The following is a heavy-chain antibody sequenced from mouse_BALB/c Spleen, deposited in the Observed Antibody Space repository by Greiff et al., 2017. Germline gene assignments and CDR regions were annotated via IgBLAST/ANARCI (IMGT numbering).Heavy chain of an antibody. V-gene: IGHV1-7*01. CDR2: INPSTGYT. Sequence: VQLQQSGAELAKPGASVKMSCKASGYTFTSYWMHWVKQRPGQGLEWIGYINPSTGYTEYNQKFKDKATLTADKSSSTAYMQLSSLTSEDSAVYYCARGITTGAWFAYWGQGTLVTVSA. D-gene: IGHD2-4*01. CDR3: ARGITTGAWFAY. CDR1: GYTFTSYW. J-gene: IGHJ3*01.